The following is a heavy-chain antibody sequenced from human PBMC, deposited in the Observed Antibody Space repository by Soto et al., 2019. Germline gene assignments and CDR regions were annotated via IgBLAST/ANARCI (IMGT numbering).Heavy chain of an antibody. Sequence: QVQLQESGPGLVKPSETLSLTCTVSGDSISSFYWSWIRQPAGKGPEWIGRIYTSGSTDANPSLKSRVTMSVDRSNNQFCLKLRSVSAADTAVYYCARDNIKDVVLGPAARPSYYYGMDVWGQGTTVTVSS. CDR1: GDSISSFY. CDR2: IYTSGST. J-gene: IGHJ6*02. CDR3: ARDNIKDVVLGPAARPSYYYGMDV. V-gene: IGHV4-4*07. D-gene: IGHD2-2*01.